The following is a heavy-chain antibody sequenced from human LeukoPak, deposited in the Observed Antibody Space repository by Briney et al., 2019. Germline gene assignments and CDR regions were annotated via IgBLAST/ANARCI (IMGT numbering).Heavy chain of an antibody. CDR2: IYSGGST. CDR1: GFTVSSNY. J-gene: IGHJ4*02. CDR3: ASSKIVGATIFDY. Sequence: GGSLRLSCAASGFTVSSNYMSWVRLAPGKGLEWVSVIYSGGSTYYADSVKGRFTISRHNSKNTLYLQMNSLRAEDTAVYYCASSKIVGATIFDYWGQGTLVTVSS. D-gene: IGHD1-26*01. V-gene: IGHV3-53*04.